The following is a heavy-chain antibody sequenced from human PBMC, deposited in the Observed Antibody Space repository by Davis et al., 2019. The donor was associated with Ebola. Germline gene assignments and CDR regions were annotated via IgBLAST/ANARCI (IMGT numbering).Heavy chain of an antibody. D-gene: IGHD1-26*01. J-gene: IGHJ6*03. CDR1: GFTFSSYA. Sequence: GESLKISCAASGFTFSSYAMTWVRQAPGKGLEWVSSISGSGGRTFHADSVKGRFTISRDNSKNTLYLQMSSLRAEDTAVYYCANLVGGASGTFHYYYYMDVWGKGTTVTVSS. CDR3: ANLVGGASGTFHYYYYMDV. V-gene: IGHV3-23*01. CDR2: ISGSGGRT.